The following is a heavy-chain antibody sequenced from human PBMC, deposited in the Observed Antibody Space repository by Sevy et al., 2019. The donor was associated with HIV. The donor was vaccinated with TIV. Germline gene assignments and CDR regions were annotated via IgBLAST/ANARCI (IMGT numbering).Heavy chain of an antibody. J-gene: IGHJ4*02. Sequence: SETLSLICTVSGGSITSSSYYWGWIRQPPGKGLEWIGSSGTTYYNPSLKSRVTIFFDTSKNQFSLNLSSVTVADTTVYYCARLPYGDYVNYFDCWGQGTLVTVSS. CDR2: SGTT. CDR3: ARLPYGDYVNYFDC. CDR1: GGSITSSSYY. V-gene: IGHV4-39*01. D-gene: IGHD4-17*01.